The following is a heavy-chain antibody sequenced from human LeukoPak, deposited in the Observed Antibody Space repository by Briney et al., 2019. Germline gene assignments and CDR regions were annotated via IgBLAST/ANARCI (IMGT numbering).Heavy chain of an antibody. CDR1: GFSVSSNY. CDR3: TKRVKYGGTWDHFAD. V-gene: IGHV3-23*01. CDR2: VNADGGNT. D-gene: IGHD1-26*01. J-gene: IGHJ4*02. Sequence: GGSLRLSCAASGFSVSSNYMTWVCQAPGKGLEWVSTVNADGGNTYYADSVKGRFTISRDNSKSTLILQMNSLRVEDTALYYCTKRVKYGGTWDHFADWGQGTLVTVSS.